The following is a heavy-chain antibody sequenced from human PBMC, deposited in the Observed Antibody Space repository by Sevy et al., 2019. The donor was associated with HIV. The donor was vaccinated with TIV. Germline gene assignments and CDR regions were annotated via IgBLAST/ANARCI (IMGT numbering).Heavy chain of an antibody. Sequence: ASVKVSCKASGYTFTNYHITWVRQAPGQGLEWMGWITANNGNTNYAQRLQGRVTMTTDTSTNTAYMELRSLKSDDTAVYYCARAPRGGKGPGQYFRHWGQGTLVTVSS. CDR2: ITANNGNT. V-gene: IGHV1-18*01. CDR1: GYTFTNYH. J-gene: IGHJ1*01. D-gene: IGHD3-16*01. CDR3: ARAPRGGKGPGQYFRH.